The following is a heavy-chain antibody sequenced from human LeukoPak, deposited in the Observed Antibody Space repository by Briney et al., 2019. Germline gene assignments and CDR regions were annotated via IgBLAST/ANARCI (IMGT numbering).Heavy chain of an antibody. Sequence: GGSLRLSCTASGFTFSSYWMTWVRQAPGKGLEWVAKIEPAGSATYYVDSVKGRFTISRDNAKNLLYLQMNSLRAEDSAVSHCGRFGYVAAVDSWGQGALVTVSS. CDR2: IEPAGSAT. J-gene: IGHJ4*02. CDR1: GFTFSSYW. V-gene: IGHV3-7*01. D-gene: IGHD2-15*01. CDR3: GRFGYVAAVDS.